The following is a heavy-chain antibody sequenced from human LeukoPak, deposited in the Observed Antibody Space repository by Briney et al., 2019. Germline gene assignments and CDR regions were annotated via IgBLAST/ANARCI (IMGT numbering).Heavy chain of an antibody. CDR3: TRDVPAAGRALDY. J-gene: IGHJ4*02. V-gene: IGHV1-2*02. CDR1: GYTFTGYY. CDR2: INPNSGGT. D-gene: IGHD6-13*01. Sequence: ASVKVSCKASGYTFTGYYMHWGRQAPGQGLEWMGWINPNSGGTNYAQKFQGRVTMTRDTSISTAYMELSRLGSDDTAVYYCTRDVPAAGRALDYWGQGTLVTVSS.